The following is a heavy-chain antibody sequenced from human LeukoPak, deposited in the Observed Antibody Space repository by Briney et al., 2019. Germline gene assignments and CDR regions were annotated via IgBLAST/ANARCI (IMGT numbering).Heavy chain of an antibody. CDR2: ISYDGSNK. CDR3: ARPFPQWLVEPTYYYYGMDV. V-gene: IGHV3-30-3*01. J-gene: IGHJ6*02. D-gene: IGHD6-19*01. Sequence: PGGSLRLSCAASGFTFSSYAMHWVRQAPGKGLEWVAVISYDGSNKYYADSVKGRFTISRDNSKSTLYLQMNSLRAEDTAVYYCARPFPQWLVEPTYYYYGMDVWGQGTTVTVSS. CDR1: GFTFSSYA.